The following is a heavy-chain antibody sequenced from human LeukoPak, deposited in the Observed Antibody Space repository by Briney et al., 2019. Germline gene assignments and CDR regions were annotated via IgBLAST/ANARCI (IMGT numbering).Heavy chain of an antibody. V-gene: IGHV4-39*01. CDR1: GGSISSSSYY. CDR2: IYYSGST. CDR3: ASEFIVVVVAATGFDP. Sequence: TSETLSLTCTVSGGSISSSSYYWGWIRQPPGKGLEWIGSIYYSGSTYYNPSLKSRVTISVDTSKNQFSLKLSSVTAADTAVHYCASEFIVVVVAATGFDPWGQGTLVTVSS. D-gene: IGHD2-15*01. J-gene: IGHJ5*02.